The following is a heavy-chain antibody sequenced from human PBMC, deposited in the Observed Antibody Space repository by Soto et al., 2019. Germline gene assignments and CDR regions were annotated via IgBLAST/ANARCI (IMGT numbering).Heavy chain of an antibody. J-gene: IGHJ4*02. CDR2: IYYSGST. V-gene: IGHV4-61*01. Sequence: SETLSLTCTVSGGSVSSGSYYWSWIRQPPGKGLEWIGYIYYSGSTNYNPSLKSRVTISVDTSKNQFSLKLSSVTAADTAVYYCARDTSPQHDYGDYASGYWGQGTLVTAPQ. CDR3: ARDTSPQHDYGDYASGY. CDR1: GGSVSSGSYY. D-gene: IGHD4-17*01.